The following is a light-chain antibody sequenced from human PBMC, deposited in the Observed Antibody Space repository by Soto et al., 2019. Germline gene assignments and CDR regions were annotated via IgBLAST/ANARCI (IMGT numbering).Light chain of an antibody. CDR2: EVS. CDR3: SSNAGSNNLV. CDR1: SSDVGDYNY. Sequence: QSVLTQPASASGTPGQSITISCTGTSSDVGDYNYVSWYQQHPGKAPKLTIYEVSTRLSGVSDRFTGSESGDPDSRTVSWLQAEDEANYYCSSNAGSNNLVFGGGSK. J-gene: IGLJ2*01. V-gene: IGLV2-8*01.